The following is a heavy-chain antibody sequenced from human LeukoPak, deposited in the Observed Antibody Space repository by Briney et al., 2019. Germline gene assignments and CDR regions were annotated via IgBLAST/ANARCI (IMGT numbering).Heavy chain of an antibody. Sequence: ASVKVSCKASGYTFTRYYVHWVRQAPGQGLEWMGWINPDGGGTNYAHKFQGRVTMTTDTSPSTAYMALRSLRSDDTAVYYCARGITGYGDHGHASAYWGHGTLVTVSS. V-gene: IGHV1-2*07. CDR2: INPDGGGT. CDR1: GYTFTRYY. J-gene: IGHJ4*01. D-gene: IGHD4-17*01. CDR3: ARGITGYGDHGHASAY.